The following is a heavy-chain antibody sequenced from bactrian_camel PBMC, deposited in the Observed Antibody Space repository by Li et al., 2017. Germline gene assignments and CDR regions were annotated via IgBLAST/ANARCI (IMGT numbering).Heavy chain of an antibody. CDR3: AAVPFGTCTKKAGVDTFGT. J-gene: IGHJ6*01. CDR1: VASFYC. V-gene: IGHV3S53*01. Sequence: HVQLVESGGGSVQPGGSLRLSCSASVASFYCMGRYRQSPGKEREAVAAIDDVGSTSYANFAKGRFTISRDNAKNTMYLQMNSLKPEDTAMYYCAAVPFGTCTKKAGVDTFGTWGQGTQVTVS. CDR2: IDDVGST. D-gene: IGHD6*01.